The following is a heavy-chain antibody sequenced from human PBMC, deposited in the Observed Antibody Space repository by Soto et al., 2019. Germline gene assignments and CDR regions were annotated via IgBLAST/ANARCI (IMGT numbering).Heavy chain of an antibody. CDR3: ARHPSDFWFDP. J-gene: IGHJ5*02. CDR1: GGSISSGGYS. CDR2: IYHSGST. V-gene: IGHV4-30-2*03. Sequence: SETLSLTCAVSGGSISSGGYSWSWIRQPPGKGLEWIGYIYHSGSTYYNQSLKSRVTVSVDTSKNQFSLKLSSVTAADTVVYYCARHPSDFWFDPWGQGTLVTVSS. D-gene: IGHD2-21*02.